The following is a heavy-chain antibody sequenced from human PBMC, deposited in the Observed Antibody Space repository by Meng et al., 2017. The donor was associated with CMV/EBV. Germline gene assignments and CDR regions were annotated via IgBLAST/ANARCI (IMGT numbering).Heavy chain of an antibody. D-gene: IGHD3-3*01. CDR1: GYTFTSYD. CDR2: MNPNSGNT. V-gene: IGHV1-8*01. CDR3: ARGRGRITIFGVVIIIGDYYYGMDV. Sequence: ASVKVSCKASGYTFTSYDSNWVRQATGQGLEWMGWMNPNSGNTGYAQKFQGRVTMTRNTSISTAYMELSSLRSEDTAVYYCARGRGRITIFGVVIIIGDYYYGMDVWGQGTTVTVSS. J-gene: IGHJ6*02.